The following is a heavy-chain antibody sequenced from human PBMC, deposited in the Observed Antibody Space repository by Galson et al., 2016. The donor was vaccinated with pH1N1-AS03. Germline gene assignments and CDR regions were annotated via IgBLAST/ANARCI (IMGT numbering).Heavy chain of an antibody. V-gene: IGHV3-73*01. CDR2: IRSKTDNYAT. J-gene: IGHJ6*03. Sequence: SLRLSCAASGFTFSGSTMHWVRRASGKGLEWVGRIRSKTDNYATAYAASVNGKFTIFRDDSKGTLYLQMNRLKTEDTAVYYCARGEDTPGLLGGNNHYYFMDVWGKG. CDR1: GFTFSGST. CDR3: ARGEDTPGLLGGNNHYYFMDV. D-gene: IGHD1-26*01.